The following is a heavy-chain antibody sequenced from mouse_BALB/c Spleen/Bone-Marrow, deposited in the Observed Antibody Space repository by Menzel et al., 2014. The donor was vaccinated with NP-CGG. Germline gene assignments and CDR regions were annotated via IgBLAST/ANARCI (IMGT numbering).Heavy chain of an antibody. CDR1: GYTFSSYW. CDR3: ARRGYDGYH. CDR2: ILPGSGST. V-gene: IGHV1-9*01. D-gene: IGHD2-3*01. Sequence: VKLVESGAELMEPGASVKISCKATGYTFSSYWIEWVKQRPGHGIEWIGEILPGSGSTNYNEKFKGKATFTADTSSNTAYMQLSSLTSEDSAVYYCARRGYDGYHWGQGTTLTVSS. J-gene: IGHJ2*01.